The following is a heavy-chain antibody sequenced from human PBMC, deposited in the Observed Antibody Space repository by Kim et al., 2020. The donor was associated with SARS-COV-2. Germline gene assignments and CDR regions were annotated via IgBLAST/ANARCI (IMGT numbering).Heavy chain of an antibody. D-gene: IGHD5-12*01. CDR3: ARFGYDRWFG. CDR2: IYYSGST. Sequence: SETLSLTCTVSGGSISSSSYYWGWIRQPPGKGLEWIGSIYYSGSTYYNPSLKSRVTISVDTSKNQFSLKLSSVTAADTAVYYCARFGYDRWFGWGQGTLVTVSS. CDR1: GGSISSSSYY. J-gene: IGHJ4*02. V-gene: IGHV4-39*01.